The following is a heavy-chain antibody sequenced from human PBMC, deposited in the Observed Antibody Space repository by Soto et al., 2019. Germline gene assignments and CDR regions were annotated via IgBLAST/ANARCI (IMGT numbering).Heavy chain of an antibody. CDR3: ARPDSSSWAAPFDY. Sequence: QLQLQESGPGLVKPSETLSLTCTVSGASISSDNYYWGWIRQPPGKGLEWIGSSSFTGNTYFNPSLKTRVTIFVDTSKNQFSLQLNSVTAADTAVYYCARPDSSSWAAPFDYWGQGTLVTVSS. V-gene: IGHV4-39*01. CDR1: GASISSDNYY. J-gene: IGHJ4*02. D-gene: IGHD6-13*01. CDR2: SSFTGNT.